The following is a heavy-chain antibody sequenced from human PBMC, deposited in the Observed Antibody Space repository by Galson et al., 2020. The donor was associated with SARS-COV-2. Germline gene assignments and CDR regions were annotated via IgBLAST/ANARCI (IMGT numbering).Heavy chain of an antibody. J-gene: IGHJ6*03. CDR3: ASQLYCGGDCYSSGAEYYMDV. Sequence: KIGESLKISCKGSGYSFTSYWIGWVRQMPGKGLEWMGIIYPGDSDTRYSPSFQGQVTISADKSISTAYLQWSSLKASDTAMYYCASQLYCGGDCYSSGAEYYMDVWGKGTTVTVSS. D-gene: IGHD2-21*01. CDR1: GYSFTSYW. CDR2: IYPGDSDT. V-gene: IGHV5-51*01.